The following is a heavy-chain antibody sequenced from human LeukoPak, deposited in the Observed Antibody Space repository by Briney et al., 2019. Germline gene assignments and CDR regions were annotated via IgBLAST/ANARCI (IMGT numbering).Heavy chain of an antibody. D-gene: IGHD2-15*01. V-gene: IGHV4-39*01. J-gene: IGHJ5*02. CDR1: GGYISSSDYY. CDR2: IYYSGTT. Sequence: SETLSLTCTVSGGYISSSDYYWGLIRQPPGKGMEWIASIYYSGTTHYNPSHQSRVTMSVDTSKNQFSLKLSSVTAADTAVYYCARVNTQGVPSPWGQGILVTVSS. CDR3: ARVNTQGVPSP.